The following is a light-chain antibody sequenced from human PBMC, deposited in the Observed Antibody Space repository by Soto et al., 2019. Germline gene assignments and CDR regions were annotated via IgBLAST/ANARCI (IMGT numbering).Light chain of an antibody. J-gene: IGLJ2*01. Sequence: QAVLTQAPSVSGAPGQRVTISCTGSSTNIGAGYDVHWYQQPPGKGPKLLIFENNKRPSGVPDRFSGSKSGTSASLAITGLLPEDEADYYCQSYDSGLSVIFGGGTKVTVL. CDR2: ENN. V-gene: IGLV1-40*01. CDR1: STNIGAGYD. CDR3: QSYDSGLSVI.